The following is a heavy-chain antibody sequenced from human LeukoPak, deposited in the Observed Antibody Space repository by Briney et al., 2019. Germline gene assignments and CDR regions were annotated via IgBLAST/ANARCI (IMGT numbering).Heavy chain of an antibody. D-gene: IGHD5-18*01. V-gene: IGHV3-48*04. CDR1: GFIFSSYS. CDR3: ARVDGIKIQLWIRDQTTYYFDY. J-gene: IGHJ4*02. CDR2: ISSSSSTI. Sequence: SGGSLRLSCAASGFIFSSYSMNWVRQAPGKGPEWISHISSSSSTIFSADSVKGRFTISRDNAKNSLYLQMNSLRAEDTAIYYCARVDGIKIQLWIRDQTTYYFDYWGQGTLVTVSS.